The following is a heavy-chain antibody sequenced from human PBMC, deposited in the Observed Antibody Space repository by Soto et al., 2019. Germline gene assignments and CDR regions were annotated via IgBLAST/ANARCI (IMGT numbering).Heavy chain of an antibody. CDR3: AGGRAGYSSGCDAFDI. V-gene: IGHV1-8*01. CDR2: MNPNSGNT. D-gene: IGHD6-19*01. J-gene: IGHJ3*02. Sequence: QVQLVQAGAEVQKPGASVKVSCKASGYTFTSYDINWVRQSTGQGLEWMGWMNPNSGNTGYAQKFQGRVTMTRNTSISTAYMELSSLRSEDTAVYYCAGGRAGYSSGCDAFDIWGQGTRVTVSS. CDR1: GYTFTSYD.